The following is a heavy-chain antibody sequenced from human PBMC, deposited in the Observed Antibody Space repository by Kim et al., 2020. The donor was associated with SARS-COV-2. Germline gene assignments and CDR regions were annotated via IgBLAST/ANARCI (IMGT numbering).Heavy chain of an antibody. CDR1: GGSISSGGYY. J-gene: IGHJ5*02. D-gene: IGHD3-22*01. V-gene: IGHV4-31*03. Sequence: SETLSLTCTVSGGSISSGGYYWSWIRQHPGKGLEWIGYIYYSGSTYYNPSLKSRVTISVDTSKNQFSLKLSSVTAADTAVYYCAGGYYYDSSGYYPWGQGTLVTVSS. CDR3: AGGYYYDSSGYYP. CDR2: IYYSGST.